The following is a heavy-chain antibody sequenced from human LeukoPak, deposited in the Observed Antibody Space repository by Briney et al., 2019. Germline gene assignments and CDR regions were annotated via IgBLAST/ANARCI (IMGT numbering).Heavy chain of an antibody. Sequence: GGSLRLSCAASGFTFSSYAMSWVRQAPGKGLEWVSGISTSGGSTYYADSVKGRFTISRDNSKNTLYLQMNSLRAEDTAVYYCAKDGPYGSGSYYLIFDYWGQGTLVTVSS. J-gene: IGHJ4*02. CDR1: GFTFSSYA. CDR3: AKDGPYGSGSYYLIFDY. CDR2: ISTSGGST. D-gene: IGHD3-10*01. V-gene: IGHV3-23*01.